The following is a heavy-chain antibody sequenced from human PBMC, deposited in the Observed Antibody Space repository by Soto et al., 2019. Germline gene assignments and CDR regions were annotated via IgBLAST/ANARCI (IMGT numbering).Heavy chain of an antibody. D-gene: IGHD6-19*01. CDR1: GSTFPSYG. Sequence: QVQLVQSGAEVKKPGASVKVSCKASGSTFPSYGISWVRQAPGQGLVWMGWISAYNGNTNYAHKLQGRVTMTTDTYTSTAYMELRSLRSDATAVYYCEREMFSSGWYEGLDYWGQGTLVTVSS. CDR2: ISAYNGNT. V-gene: IGHV1-18*01. CDR3: EREMFSSGWYEGLDY. J-gene: IGHJ4*02.